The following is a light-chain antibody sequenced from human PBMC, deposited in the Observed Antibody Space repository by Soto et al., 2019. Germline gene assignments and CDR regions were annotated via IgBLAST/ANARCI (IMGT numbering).Light chain of an antibody. CDR1: QRVSSSY. Sequence: EIVLTQSPGTLSLSPGERATLSFRASQRVSSSYLAWYQQKPGQAPRLLIYGASSGATGIPDRFSGSGSGTDFTLTISRLQPEDFAVYYCQQYGSSPWTFGQGTKVDIK. CDR3: QQYGSSPWT. CDR2: GAS. J-gene: IGKJ1*01. V-gene: IGKV3-20*01.